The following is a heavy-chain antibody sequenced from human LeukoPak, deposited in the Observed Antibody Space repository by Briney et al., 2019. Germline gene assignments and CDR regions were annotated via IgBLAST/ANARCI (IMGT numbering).Heavy chain of an antibody. V-gene: IGHV4-61*09. CDR2: IYTSGST. CDR3: ARSIRGYSDVRGYMDV. CDR1: GGSISSGSYY. Sequence: SQTLSLTCTVSGGSISSGSYYWSWIRQPAGKGLEWIGHIYTSGSTNYNPSLKSRVTISVDTSKNQFSLKLSSVTTADTAVYYCARSIRGYSDVRGYMDVWGKGTTVTVSS. D-gene: IGHD5-18*01. J-gene: IGHJ6*03.